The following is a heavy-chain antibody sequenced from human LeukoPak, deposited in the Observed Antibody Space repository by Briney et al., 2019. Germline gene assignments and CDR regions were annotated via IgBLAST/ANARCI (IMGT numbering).Heavy chain of an antibody. Sequence: SETLSLTCTVSSGSISTYYWTWIRQPPGKGLEWIGYISYSGSTKYKPSLARRITISVDTSRNQFSLKLSSVTAADTAVYYCARMKIAAAPTPFDYWGQGTLVTVSS. CDR2: ISYSGST. D-gene: IGHD6-13*01. V-gene: IGHV4-59*01. J-gene: IGHJ4*02. CDR1: SGSISTYY. CDR3: ARMKIAAAPTPFDY.